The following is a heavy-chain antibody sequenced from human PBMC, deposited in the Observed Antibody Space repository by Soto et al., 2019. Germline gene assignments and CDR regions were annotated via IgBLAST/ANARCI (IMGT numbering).Heavy chain of an antibody. D-gene: IGHD3-16*01. CDR2: TYYRSKWYF. CDR3: ARGSWGDVSGHYYMDV. Sequence: QVQLQLSGPGLVTPSQTLSLTCAISGDSVSSNSAGWNWIRQTPSRGLEWLGRTYYRSKWYFNYAVSVESRITINPDTSKNQFSLQLSSVTPDDTAVYYCARGSWGDVSGHYYMDVWGEGTTVTVSS. V-gene: IGHV6-1*01. CDR1: GDSVSSNSAG. J-gene: IGHJ6*03.